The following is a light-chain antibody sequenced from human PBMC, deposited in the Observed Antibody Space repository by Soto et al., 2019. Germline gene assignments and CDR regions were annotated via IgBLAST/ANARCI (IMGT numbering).Light chain of an antibody. CDR2: GNN. J-gene: IGLJ2*01. CDR3: SSYAGSNNVV. V-gene: IGLV1-40*01. Sequence: QSVLTQPPSVSGAPGQRVTISCTGSSANIGAAYNVDWYQQLPGTAPKLLIYGNNNRPSGVPARFSGSKSGTSASLAIAGLQGEDEADYYCSSYAGSNNVVFGGGTKLTVL. CDR1: SANIGAAYN.